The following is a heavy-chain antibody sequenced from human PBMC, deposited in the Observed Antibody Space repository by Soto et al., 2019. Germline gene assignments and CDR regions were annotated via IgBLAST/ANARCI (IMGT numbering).Heavy chain of an antibody. D-gene: IGHD6-13*01. V-gene: IGHV3-53*02. J-gene: IGHJ5*01. Sequence: EVQLVETGGGVIQPGGSLKLSCVVSGFTVSSNYMSWVRQAPGKGLEWVSGIYSGGSTYNADSVKGRFTISRDNFKNTLFLQMNTLRVEDTAVYYCVREKKRYNSSWYSFDSWGQGTLVIVSS. CDR3: VREKKRYNSSWYSFDS. CDR2: IYSGGST. CDR1: GFTVSSNY.